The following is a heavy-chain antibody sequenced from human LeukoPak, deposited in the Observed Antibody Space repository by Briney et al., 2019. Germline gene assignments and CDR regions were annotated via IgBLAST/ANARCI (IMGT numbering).Heavy chain of an antibody. D-gene: IGHD5-12*01. Sequence: SETLSLTCAVYGGSFSGYYWSWIRQPPGKGLEWIGEINHSGSTNYNPSLKSRATISVDTSKNQFSLKLSSVTAADTAVYYCARGALVATTPGGYYGMDVWGQGTTVTVSS. CDR3: ARGALVATTPGGYYGMDV. J-gene: IGHJ6*02. CDR2: INHSGST. CDR1: GGSFSGYY. V-gene: IGHV4-34*01.